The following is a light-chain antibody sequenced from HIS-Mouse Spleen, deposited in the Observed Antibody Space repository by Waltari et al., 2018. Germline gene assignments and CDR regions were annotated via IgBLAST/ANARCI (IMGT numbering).Light chain of an antibody. CDR3: MIWHSSAWV. V-gene: IGLV5-45*03. J-gene: IGLJ3*02. CDR2: YKSDSDK. Sequence: QAVLTQPSSLSASPGASASLTCTSRSGPNVATYRIYWVQHEPGSPPQYLLRYKSDSDKQQGSGVPSRFSGSKDASANAGILLISGLQSEDEADYYCMIWHSSAWVFGGGTKLTVL. CDR1: SGPNVATYR.